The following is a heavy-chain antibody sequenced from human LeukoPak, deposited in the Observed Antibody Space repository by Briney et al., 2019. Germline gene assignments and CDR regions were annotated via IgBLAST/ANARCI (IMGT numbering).Heavy chain of an antibody. CDR3: ARGDYGDFLPDY. CDR2: ISYDGSNK. J-gene: IGHJ4*02. D-gene: IGHD4-17*01. V-gene: IGHV3-30-3*01. CDR1: GSTFSSYA. Sequence: GRSLRLSCAASGSTFSSYAMHWVRQAPGKGLEWVAVISYDGSNKYYADSVKGRFTISRDNSKNTLYLQMNSLRAEDTAVYYCARGDYGDFLPDYWGQGTLVTVSS.